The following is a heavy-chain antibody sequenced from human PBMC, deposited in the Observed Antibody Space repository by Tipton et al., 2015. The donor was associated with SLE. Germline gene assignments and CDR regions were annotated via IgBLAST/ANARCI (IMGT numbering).Heavy chain of an antibody. V-gene: IGHV1-69*13. D-gene: IGHD6-13*01. CDR2: IIPIFGTA. Sequence: QLVQSGAEVKKPGASVKVSCKASGYTFTSYGISWVRQAPGHGLEWMGGIIPIFGTANYAQKFQGRVTITADESTSTAYMELSSLRSEDTAVYYCASKSSSWAPFAYWGQGPLVTGSS. J-gene: IGHJ4*02. CDR1: GYTFTSYG. CDR3: ASKSSSWAPFAY.